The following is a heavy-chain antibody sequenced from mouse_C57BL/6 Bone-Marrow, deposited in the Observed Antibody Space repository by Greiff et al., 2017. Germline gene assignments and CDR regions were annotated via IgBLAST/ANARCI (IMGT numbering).Heavy chain of an antibody. CDR2: IYPGSGST. V-gene: IGHV1-55*01. Sequence: VQLQQPGAELVKPGASVKMSCKASGYTFTSYWITWVKQRPGQGLEWIGDIYPGSGSTNYNEKFKSKATLTVDTSSSTAYMQLSSLTSEDSAVYYCARSGRYYVYYFDYWGQGTTLTVSS. CDR3: ARSGRYYVYYFDY. J-gene: IGHJ2*01. CDR1: GYTFTSYW. D-gene: IGHD1-1*01.